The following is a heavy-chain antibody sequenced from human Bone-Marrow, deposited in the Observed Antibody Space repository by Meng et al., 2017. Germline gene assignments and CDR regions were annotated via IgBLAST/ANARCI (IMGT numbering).Heavy chain of an antibody. CDR2: INPKSGDT. CDR3: ARDEDISAAGKLFGDY. V-gene: IGHV1-2*06. J-gene: IGHJ4*02. CDR1: GYPFPDYW. D-gene: IGHD6-13*01. Sequence: QGHADQSGPEVKKPRASVTASCKASGYPFPDYWLHWVRRAPGQGLEWMGRINPKSGDTHYAQRFQGRVTMTGDTSISTAYMELSGLRSDDTAMYYCARDEDISAAGKLFGDYWGQGTLVTVSS.